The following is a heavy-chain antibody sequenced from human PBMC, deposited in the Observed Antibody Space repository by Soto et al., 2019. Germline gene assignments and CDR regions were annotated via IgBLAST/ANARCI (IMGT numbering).Heavy chain of an antibody. CDR2: INHSGST. J-gene: IGHJ4*02. V-gene: IGHV4-34*01. D-gene: IGHD3-3*01. Sequence: SETLSLTCAVYGGSFSGYYWSWIRQPPGKGLEWIGEINHSGSTNYNPSLKSRVTISVDTSKNQFSLKLSSVTAADTAVYYCARGPTIFGVVINLDYWGQGTLVTVSS. CDR1: GGSFSGYY. CDR3: ARGPTIFGVVINLDY.